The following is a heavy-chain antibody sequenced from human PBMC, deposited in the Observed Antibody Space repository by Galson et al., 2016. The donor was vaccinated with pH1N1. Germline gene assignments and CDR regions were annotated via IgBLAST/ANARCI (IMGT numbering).Heavy chain of an antibody. V-gene: IGHV1-69*13. CDR3: ARVGKWVQLRRGFFDY. J-gene: IGHJ4*02. D-gene: IGHD7-27*01. Sequence: SVKVSCKASGGTFSSFGISWVRQAPGQGLEWMGGIIGMFAKTNYAQKFQGRVTITADELTSTAYMDLSSLTSEDTAVYFCARVGKWVQLRRGFFDYWCQGLLVTVSS. CDR1: GGTFSSFG. CDR2: IIGMFAKT.